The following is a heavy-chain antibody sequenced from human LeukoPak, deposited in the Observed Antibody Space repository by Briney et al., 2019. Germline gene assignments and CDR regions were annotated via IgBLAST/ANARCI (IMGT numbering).Heavy chain of an antibody. V-gene: IGHV1-3*01. CDR1: GYTSTSYA. CDR3: ARGEWELSYFDY. D-gene: IGHD1-26*01. CDR2: INAGNGNT. Sequence: ASVKVSCKASGYTSTSYAMHWVRQAPGQRLEWMGWINAGNGNTKYSQKFQGRVTITRDTSASTPYMELSSLRSEDTAVYYCARGEWELSYFDYWGQGTLVTVSS. J-gene: IGHJ4*02.